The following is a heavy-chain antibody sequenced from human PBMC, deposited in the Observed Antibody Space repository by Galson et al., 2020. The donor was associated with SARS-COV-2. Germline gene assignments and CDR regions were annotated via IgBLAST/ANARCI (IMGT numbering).Heavy chain of an antibody. CDR1: GFPFSSYA. V-gene: IGHV3-30*01. D-gene: IGHD1-26*01. Sequence: GGSLRLSCAASGFPFSSYAMHWVRQAPGKGLEWVAVISYDGSNKYYADSVKGRFTISRDNSKNTLYLQMNSLRAEDTAVYYCARPYSGSYYSAFDIWGQGTMVTVSS. CDR2: ISYDGSNK. CDR3: ARPYSGSYYSAFDI. J-gene: IGHJ3*02.